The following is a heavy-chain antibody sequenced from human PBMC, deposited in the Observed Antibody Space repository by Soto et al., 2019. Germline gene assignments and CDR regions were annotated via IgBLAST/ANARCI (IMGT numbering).Heavy chain of an antibody. CDR1: GFTFSIYA. CDR3: AKVLKAVAGTYDY. D-gene: IGHD6-19*01. V-gene: IGHV3-23*01. J-gene: IGHJ4*02. CDR2: ISGSGDYT. Sequence: EVQLLESGGGLVQPGGSLRLSCAASGFTFSIYAMSWVRQAPGQGLEWVSAISGSGDYTYYADSVKGRFAISRDNSKNTLYLQMNSLRAEDTAVYYCAKVLKAVAGTYDYGGQGTLVTVSS.